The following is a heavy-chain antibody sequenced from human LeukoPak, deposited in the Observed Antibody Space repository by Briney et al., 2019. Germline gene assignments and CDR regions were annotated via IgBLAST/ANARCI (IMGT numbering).Heavy chain of an antibody. CDR2: IYYSGST. Sequence: SETLSLTCTVSGGSISSYYWSWIRQPPGKGLEWIGYIYYSGSTNYNPSLKSRVTISADTSKNQFSLKLSPVTAADTAVYYCARDLGGDYDYWGQGTLVTVSS. V-gene: IGHV4-59*01. J-gene: IGHJ4*02. CDR3: ARDLGGDYDY. D-gene: IGHD4-17*01. CDR1: GGSISSYY.